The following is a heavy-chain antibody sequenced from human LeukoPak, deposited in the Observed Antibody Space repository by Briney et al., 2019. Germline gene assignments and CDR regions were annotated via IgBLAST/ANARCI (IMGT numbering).Heavy chain of an antibody. CDR3: ARAAQNWNNAPYSDR. CDR1: GGSISSGGYY. Sequence: SSETLSLTCTVSGGSISSGGYYWGWLRQHPGKGLEWIGYIYYSGNTYYNPSLKSRVTISVDMSKNQFSLKLSSVTVADKAVYYCARAAQNWNNAPYSDRWGQGTLVTVSS. V-gene: IGHV4-31*03. D-gene: IGHD1-1*01. CDR2: IYYSGNT. J-gene: IGHJ4*02.